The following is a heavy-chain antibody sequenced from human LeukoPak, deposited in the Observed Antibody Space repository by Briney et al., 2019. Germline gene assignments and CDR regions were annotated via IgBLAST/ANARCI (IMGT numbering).Heavy chain of an antibody. V-gene: IGHV3-48*03. CDR1: GFTFSAYE. Sequence: GGSLRLSCAASGFTFSAYEMNWVRQAPGKGLEWVSYIGSSGSTVYYADSVKGRFTISRDSSKNTLFLQMNRLRPEDAAVYYCAKAPVTTCRGAFCYPFDYWGLGTLVTVSS. CDR2: IGSSGSTV. D-gene: IGHD2-15*01. CDR3: AKAPVTTCRGAFCYPFDY. J-gene: IGHJ4*02.